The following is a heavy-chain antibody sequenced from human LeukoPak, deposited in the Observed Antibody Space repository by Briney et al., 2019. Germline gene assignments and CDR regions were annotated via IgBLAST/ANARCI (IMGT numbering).Heavy chain of an antibody. Sequence: AGGSLGLSCAASGFTFSSYGMHWVRQAPGKGLEWVAVISYDGSNKYYADSVKGRFTISRDNSKNTLYLQMNSLRAEDTAVYYCAKDLIPSVHQHGMDVWGKGTTVTVSS. J-gene: IGHJ6*04. CDR1: GFTFSSYG. D-gene: IGHD2-8*01. CDR3: AKDLIPSVHQHGMDV. V-gene: IGHV3-30*18. CDR2: ISYDGSNK.